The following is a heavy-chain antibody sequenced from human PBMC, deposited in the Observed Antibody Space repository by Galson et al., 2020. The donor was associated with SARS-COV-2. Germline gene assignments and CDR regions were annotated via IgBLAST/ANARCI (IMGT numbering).Heavy chain of an antibody. CDR3: ARAELRTIFGVVTEALDALDV. V-gene: IGHV3-21*01. CDR1: GFTFSPYS. Sequence: ETGGSLRLSCAASGFTFSPYSMNWVRQAPGKGPESVTFISSTSSYIHYADSVKGRFTISRDNAKNSLYLQRNSLRAEDTAVYYCARAELRTIFGVVTEALDALDVWGQGTMVTVSS. J-gene: IGHJ3*01. D-gene: IGHD3-3*01. CDR2: ISSTSSYI.